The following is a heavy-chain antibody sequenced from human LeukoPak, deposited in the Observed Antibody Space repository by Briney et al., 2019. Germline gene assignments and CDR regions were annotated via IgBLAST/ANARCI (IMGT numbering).Heavy chain of an antibody. D-gene: IGHD2-15*01. CDR3: AREHCSGGSCDSLAIDI. CDR1: GYTFTGYY. V-gene: IGHV1-2*02. CDR2: INPNSGGT. Sequence: VASVKVSCKASGYTFTGYYMHWVRQAPGQGLEWMGWINPNSGGTNYAQKFQGRVTMTRDTSISTAYMELSRLRSDDTAVYYCAREHCSGGSCDSLAIDIWGQGTMVTVSS. J-gene: IGHJ3*02.